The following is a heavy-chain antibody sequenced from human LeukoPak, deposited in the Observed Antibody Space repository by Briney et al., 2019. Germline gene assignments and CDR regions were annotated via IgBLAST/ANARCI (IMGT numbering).Heavy chain of an antibody. Sequence: GGSLRLSCAASGFTVSSNYMSWVRQAPGKGLEWVSIIHSGGSTFYADSVKGRFTISRDNSKNTLYLQMNSLGAEDTAVYYCARGGSYLSAFDIWGQGTMVTVSS. CDR2: IHSGGST. CDR3: ARGGSYLSAFDI. V-gene: IGHV3-53*01. J-gene: IGHJ3*02. D-gene: IGHD1-26*01. CDR1: GFTVSSNY.